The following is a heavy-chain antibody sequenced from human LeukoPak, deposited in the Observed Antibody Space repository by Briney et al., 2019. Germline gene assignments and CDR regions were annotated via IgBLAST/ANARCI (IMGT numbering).Heavy chain of an antibody. D-gene: IGHD3-10*01. CDR3: ASVGACGSGSYCYFDY. V-gene: IGHV4-31*03. Sequence: PSETLSLTCTVSGGSISSGGYYWSWIRQHPGKGLEWIGYIYYSGSTYYNPSLKSRVTISVDTSKNQFSLKLSSVTAADTAVYYCASVGACGSGSYCYFDYWGQGTLVTVSS. CDR1: GGSISSGGYY. J-gene: IGHJ4*02. CDR2: IYYSGST.